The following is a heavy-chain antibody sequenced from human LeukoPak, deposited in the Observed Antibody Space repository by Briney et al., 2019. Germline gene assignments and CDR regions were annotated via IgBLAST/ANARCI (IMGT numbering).Heavy chain of an antibody. Sequence: GGSLRLSCAASGFTVSNNYISWVRQAPGKGLEWVSVMYSGGSTNYAESVKGGFIISRDDYKNILDLKMNSLKTEDTAVYYCARGNYATTGPGALDIWGRGTMVTVSS. J-gene: IGHJ3*02. D-gene: IGHD1-26*01. CDR1: GFTVSNNY. V-gene: IGHV3-53*01. CDR3: ARGNYATTGPGALDI. CDR2: MYSGGST.